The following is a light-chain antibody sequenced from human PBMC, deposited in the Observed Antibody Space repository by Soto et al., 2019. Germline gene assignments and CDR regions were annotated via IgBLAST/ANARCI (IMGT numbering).Light chain of an antibody. CDR3: QQYNEWWT. V-gene: IGKV3D-15*01. J-gene: IGKJ1*01. CDR2: GAS. CDR1: QYINTR. Sequence: EIVLTQSPATLSSFPGDRVTLSCRASQYINTRLAWYQHRPGQAPRLLIYGASNRATGIPDRFSGSGSGTDFTLTISSLQSEDFAVYYCQQYNEWWTFGLGSKVDIK.